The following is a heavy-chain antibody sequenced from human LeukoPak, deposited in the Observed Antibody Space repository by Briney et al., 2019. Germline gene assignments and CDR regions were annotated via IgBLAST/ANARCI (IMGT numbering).Heavy chain of an antibody. V-gene: IGHV4-34*01. D-gene: IGHD2-15*01. Sequence: PSETLSLARAVYGGSFSGYYWSWIRQPPGKGLEWIGEINHSGSTNYNPSLKSRVTISVDTSKNQFSLKLSSVTAADTAVYYCAKYGGYCSGGSCRGMGVWGQGTTVTVSS. CDR3: AKYGGYCSGGSCRGMGV. CDR2: INHSGST. J-gene: IGHJ6*02. CDR1: GGSFSGYY.